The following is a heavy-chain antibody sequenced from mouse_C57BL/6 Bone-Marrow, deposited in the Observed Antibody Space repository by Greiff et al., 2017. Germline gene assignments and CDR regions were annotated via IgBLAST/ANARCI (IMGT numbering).Heavy chain of an antibody. J-gene: IGHJ1*03. D-gene: IGHD2-3*01. CDR1: GYTFTSYW. CDR3: ASDGYHICYFDV. V-gene: IGHV1-55*01. CDR2: IYPGSGST. Sequence: QVQLQQPGAELVKPGASVKMSCKASGYTFTSYWITWVKQRPGQGLEWIGDIYPGSGSTNYNEKFKSKATLTVDTSSSTAYMQLSSLTSEDSAVXYCASDGYHICYFDVWGTGTTVTVSS.